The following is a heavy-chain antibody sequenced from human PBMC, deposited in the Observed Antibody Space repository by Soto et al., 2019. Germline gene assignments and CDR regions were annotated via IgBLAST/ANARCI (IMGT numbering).Heavy chain of an antibody. CDR2: ISYDESDK. J-gene: IGHJ6*02. Sequence: QVHLEESGGGVVQPGGSLRLSCAGSGFDFSGYTIHWVRQAPGKGLEWVAVISYDESDKYYADSVKGRFTISRDNAKKTLYLQMNSLRIEDTAVYYCARVDCSTTTCYYYGFDVWGQGTTVTVSS. V-gene: IGHV3-30-3*01. CDR3: ARVDCSTTTCYYYGFDV. D-gene: IGHD2-2*01. CDR1: GFDFSGYT.